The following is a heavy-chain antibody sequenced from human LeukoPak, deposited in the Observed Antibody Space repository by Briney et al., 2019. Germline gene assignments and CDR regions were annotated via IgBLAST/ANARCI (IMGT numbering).Heavy chain of an antibody. V-gene: IGHV4-39*01. Sequence: SETLSLTCTVSGGSISSSSYYWGWIRQPPGKGLEWIGSIYYSGSTYYNPSLKSRVTISVDTSKNQFSLKLSSVTAADTAVYYCARRDGYEYFDYWGQGTLVTVSS. D-gene: IGHD5-24*01. CDR3: ARRDGYEYFDY. J-gene: IGHJ4*02. CDR1: GGSISSSSYY. CDR2: IYYSGST.